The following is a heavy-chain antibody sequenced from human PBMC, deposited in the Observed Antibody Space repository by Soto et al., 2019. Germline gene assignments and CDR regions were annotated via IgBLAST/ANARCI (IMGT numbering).Heavy chain of an antibody. Sequence: GGSLRLSCAASGFTFSSYAMSWVRQAPGKGLEWVSAISGSGGSTYYADSVKGRFTISRDNSKNTLYLQMNSLRAEDTAVYYCAKDPTSYFLDFDSDAFDIWGQGTMVTVSS. J-gene: IGHJ3*02. CDR1: GFTFSSYA. D-gene: IGHD3-9*01. CDR2: ISGSGGST. CDR3: AKDPTSYFLDFDSDAFDI. V-gene: IGHV3-23*01.